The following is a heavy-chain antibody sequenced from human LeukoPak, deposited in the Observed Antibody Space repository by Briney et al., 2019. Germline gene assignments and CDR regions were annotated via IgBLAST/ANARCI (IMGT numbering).Heavy chain of an antibody. CDR1: GYSISSGYY. Sequence: SETLSLTCAVSGYSISSGYYWGWIRQPPGKGLEWIGSIYHSGSTCYNPSLKSRVTISVDTSKNQFSLKLSSVTAADMAVYYCASSITIFGVVVVQFDYWGQGTLVTVSS. V-gene: IGHV4-38-2*01. CDR3: ASSITIFGVVVVQFDY. CDR2: IYHSGST. J-gene: IGHJ4*02. D-gene: IGHD3-3*01.